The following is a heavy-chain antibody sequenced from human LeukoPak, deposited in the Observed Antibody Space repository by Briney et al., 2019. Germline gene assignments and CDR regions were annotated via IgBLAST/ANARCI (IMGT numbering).Heavy chain of an antibody. V-gene: IGHV3-53*01. Sequence: GGSLRLSCAASGFTLSSKYMTWVRQAPGKGLEWVSVIYSGGSTFYSDSVRGRFTISRDSSKNTVYLQMSSLRAEDTAVYYCARGRGSYYDTTGCLDYWGQGTLVTVSS. CDR2: IYSGGST. J-gene: IGHJ4*02. D-gene: IGHD3-22*01. CDR3: ARGRGSYYDTTGCLDY. CDR1: GFTLSSKY.